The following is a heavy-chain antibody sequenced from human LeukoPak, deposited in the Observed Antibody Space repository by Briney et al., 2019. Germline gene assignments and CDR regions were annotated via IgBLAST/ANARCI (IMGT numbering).Heavy chain of an antibody. V-gene: IGHV3-48*01. CDR2: ISSSSSTI. Sequence: GGSLRLSCAASGFTFSSYSMNWVRQAPGKGLEWVSYISSSSSTIYYADSVKGRFTISRDNAKNSLYLQMNSLRAEDTAVYYCARDFRPVQSYYYYYGMDVWGQGTTVTVSS. CDR3: ARDFRPVQSYYYYYGMDV. J-gene: IGHJ6*02. CDR1: GFTFSSYS. D-gene: IGHD6-6*01.